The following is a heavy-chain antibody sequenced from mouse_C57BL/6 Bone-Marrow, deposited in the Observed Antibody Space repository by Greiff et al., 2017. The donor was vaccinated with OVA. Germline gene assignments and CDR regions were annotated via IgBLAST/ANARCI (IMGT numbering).Heavy chain of an antibody. V-gene: IGHV1-82*01. D-gene: IGHD3-2*02. Sequence: QVQLQQSGPELVKPGASVKISCKASGYAFSSSWMNWVKQRPGKGLEWIGRIYPGDGDTNYNGKFKGKATLTADKSSSTAYMQLSSLTSEDSAVYCCARSMPHSSGLAYWGQGTLVTVSA. CDR1: GYAFSSSW. J-gene: IGHJ3*01. CDR2: IYPGDGDT. CDR3: ARSMPHSSGLAY.